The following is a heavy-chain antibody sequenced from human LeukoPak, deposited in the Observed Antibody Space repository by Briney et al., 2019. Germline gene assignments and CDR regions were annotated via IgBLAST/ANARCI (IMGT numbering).Heavy chain of an antibody. J-gene: IGHJ4*02. Sequence: SETLSLTCAVYGGSFSGYYWSWIRQPPGKGLEWIGEINHSGSTNYNPSLKSRVTISVDTSKNQFSLKLSSATAADTAVYYCARDRGGIVGATPYYFDYWGQGTLVTVSS. CDR2: INHSGST. V-gene: IGHV4-34*01. CDR3: ARDRGGIVGATPYYFDY. CDR1: GGSFSGYY. D-gene: IGHD1-26*01.